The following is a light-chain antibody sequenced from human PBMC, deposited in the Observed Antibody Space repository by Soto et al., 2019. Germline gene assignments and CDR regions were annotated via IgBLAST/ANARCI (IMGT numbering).Light chain of an antibody. J-gene: IGKJ4*01. V-gene: IGKV1-39*01. CDR3: QQSYSTLSLT. CDR2: AAS. Sequence: DIQMTQSPSSLSASVGDRVTITCRASQSISSYLNWYQQKPGKAPKLLIYAASSLQSGVPSRFSGSGSRTDFTLTISSLQPEDFATYYCQQSYSTLSLTFGGGTKVDIK. CDR1: QSISSY.